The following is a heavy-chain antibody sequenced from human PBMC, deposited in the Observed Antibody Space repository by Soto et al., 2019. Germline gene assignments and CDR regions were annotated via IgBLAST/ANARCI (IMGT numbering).Heavy chain of an antibody. Sequence: EVQLVESGGGLVQPGGSLRLSCEASGFTFRNYDMHWVRQGTGKGLEWVSGISAAGDPDYADSVEGRFTISRENAQNPSFLQINSLRVGAPAFYSCARTEKTSYGLDVWGQGTTVIVSS. J-gene: IGHJ6*02. CDR1: GFTFRNYD. CDR2: ISAAGDP. V-gene: IGHV3-13*05. CDR3: ARTEKTSYGLDV.